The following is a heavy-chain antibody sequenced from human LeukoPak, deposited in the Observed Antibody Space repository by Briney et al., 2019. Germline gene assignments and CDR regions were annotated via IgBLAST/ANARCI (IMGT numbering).Heavy chain of an antibody. V-gene: IGHV4-59*11. Sequence: SETLSLTCSVSGGSISRHYWSWIRQPPGKGLEWIGYIYYSGSTNYSPSLKSRVTISVDTSKNQFSLKLNSVTAADTAVYYCARDREAQLVLFAFDIWGQGTMVTVSS. J-gene: IGHJ3*02. D-gene: IGHD6-6*01. CDR1: GGSISRHY. CDR3: ARDREAQLVLFAFDI. CDR2: IYYSGST.